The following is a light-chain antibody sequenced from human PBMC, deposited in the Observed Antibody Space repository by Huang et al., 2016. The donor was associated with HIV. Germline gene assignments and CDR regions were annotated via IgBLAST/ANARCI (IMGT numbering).Light chain of an antibody. Sequence: EIVLTQSPAPLSLSPGERATLSCRASQSVNTLLAWYQQKPGQAPRLLIYDAANRATGIPARFSGSGSGTDFTLTISSLEPEDFAVYYCQQRSNRPLTFGGGTKVEIK. V-gene: IGKV3-11*01. J-gene: IGKJ4*01. CDR3: QQRSNRPLT. CDR1: QSVNTL. CDR2: DAA.